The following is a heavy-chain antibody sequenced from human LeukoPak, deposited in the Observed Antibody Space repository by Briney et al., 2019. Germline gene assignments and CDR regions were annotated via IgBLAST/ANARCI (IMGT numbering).Heavy chain of an antibody. V-gene: IGHV1-46*01. J-gene: IGHJ4*02. CDR3: ASVLYCGADCYSGRYFFDY. CDR2: INPSGDST. CDR1: GYTFTSYD. Sequence: ASVKVSCKASGYTFTSYDMHWVRRAPGQGLEWMGIINPSGDSTSYAQKFQGRVTMTRDTSTSTVYMELSSLRSEDTAVYYCASVLYCGADCYSGRYFFDYWGQGTLVTVSS. D-gene: IGHD2-21*02.